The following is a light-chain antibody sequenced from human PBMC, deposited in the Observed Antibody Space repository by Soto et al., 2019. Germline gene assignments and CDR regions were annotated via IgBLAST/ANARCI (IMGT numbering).Light chain of an antibody. CDR3: HQRSTWPFT. V-gene: IGKV3-11*01. CDR2: DAS. Sequence: EIVLTQSPATLSLSPGERATLSCRASQSISSYLAWYQQKPDQAPRLLIYDASNRATGIPARFSGSGSGTDLTLTLSSLETEDFAVYYCHQRSTWPFTFGPGTKVDIK. J-gene: IGKJ3*01. CDR1: QSISSY.